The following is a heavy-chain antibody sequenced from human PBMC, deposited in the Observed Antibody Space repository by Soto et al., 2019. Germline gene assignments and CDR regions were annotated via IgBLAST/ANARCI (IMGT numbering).Heavy chain of an antibody. CDR1: GYSFTSYW. CDR2: IYPGDSDT. Sequence: GESLKISCKGSGYSFTSYWIGWVRQMPGKGLEWMGIIYPGDSDTRYSPSFQGQVTISADKSISPAYLQWSSLKASDTAMYYCASSYDILTGYYDAFDIWGQGTMVTVSS. J-gene: IGHJ3*02. D-gene: IGHD3-9*01. CDR3: ASSYDILTGYYDAFDI. V-gene: IGHV5-51*01.